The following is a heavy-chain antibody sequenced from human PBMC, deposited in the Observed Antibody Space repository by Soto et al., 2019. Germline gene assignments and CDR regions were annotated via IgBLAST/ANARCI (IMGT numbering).Heavy chain of an antibody. V-gene: IGHV1-69*13. CDR3: ARDQRHEFGEPNDAFDI. Sequence: ASVKVSCKASGGTFSSYAISWVRQAPGQGLEWMGGIIPIFGTANYAQKFQGRVTITADESTSTAYMELSSLRSEDTAVYYCARDQRHEFGEPNDAFDIWGQGTMVTVSS. J-gene: IGHJ3*02. CDR2: IIPIFGTA. D-gene: IGHD3-10*01. CDR1: GGTFSSYA.